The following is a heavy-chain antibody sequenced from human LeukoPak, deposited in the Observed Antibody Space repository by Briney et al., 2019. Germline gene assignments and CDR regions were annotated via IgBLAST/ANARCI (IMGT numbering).Heavy chain of an antibody. V-gene: IGHV4-34*01. CDR3: ARSSRYYYYGMDV. CDR1: GGSFSGYY. Sequence: SETLSLTCAVYGGSFSGYYWSWIRQPPGKGLEWIGEINHSGSTNYNPSLKSRVTISVDTFKNQFSLKLSSVTAADTAVYYCARSSRYYYYGMDVWGQGTTVTVSS. J-gene: IGHJ6*02. CDR2: INHSGST.